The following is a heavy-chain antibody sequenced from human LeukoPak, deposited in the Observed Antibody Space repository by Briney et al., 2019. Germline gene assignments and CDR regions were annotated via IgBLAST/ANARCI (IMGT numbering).Heavy chain of an antibody. Sequence: ASVKVSFKASGGTFSSYAISWVRPAPGQGLGWMGGVIPIFGTANYSQKFPGRVTITTDESTSTAYMELSSLRSEDTAVYYCARGAKYPTYYYYMDVWGKGTTVTVSS. CDR3: ARGAKYPTYYYYMDV. J-gene: IGHJ6*03. CDR2: VIPIFGTA. V-gene: IGHV1-69*05. D-gene: IGHD6-6*01. CDR1: GGTFSSYA.